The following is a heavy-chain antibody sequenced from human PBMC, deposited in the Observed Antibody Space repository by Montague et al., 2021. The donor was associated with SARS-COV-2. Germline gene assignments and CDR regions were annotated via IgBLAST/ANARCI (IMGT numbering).Heavy chain of an antibody. CDR2: IYYSGST. V-gene: IGHV4-59*01. CDR3: ARLLRSCTNGVCRTYYYYAMDV. D-gene: IGHD2-8*01. Sequence: SETLSLTCTVSGGSISGYYWSWIRQPPGKRLEWIGYIYYSGSTKYNPFLESRVTVLVDRSKNQVSLKLSSVTAADTAVYYCARLLRSCTNGVCRTYYYYAMDVWGQGTTVTVSS. CDR1: GGSISGYY. J-gene: IGHJ6*02.